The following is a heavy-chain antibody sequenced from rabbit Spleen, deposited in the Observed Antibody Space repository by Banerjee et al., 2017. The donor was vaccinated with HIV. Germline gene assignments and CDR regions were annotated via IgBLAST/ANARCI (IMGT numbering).Heavy chain of an antibody. CDR3: ARDTSSSFSSYGMDL. Sequence: QSLEESGGDLVKPGASLTLTCTASGFSSSSVYWIYWVRQAPGKGLEWIACIDTGSSGFTYFASWAKGRFTISKTSSTTVTLQMTSLTAAGTATYFCARDTSSSFSSYGMDLWGPGTLVTVS. J-gene: IGHJ6*01. D-gene: IGHD1-1*01. CDR1: GFSSSSVYW. V-gene: IGHV1S40*01. CDR2: IDTGSSGFT.